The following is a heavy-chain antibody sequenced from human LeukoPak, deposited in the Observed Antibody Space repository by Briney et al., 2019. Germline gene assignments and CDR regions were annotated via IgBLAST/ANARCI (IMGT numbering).Heavy chain of an antibody. CDR3: ARLGEVTGTINWFDP. CDR2: ISAYNGNT. V-gene: IGHV1-18*01. J-gene: IGHJ5*02. Sequence: ASVTVSCKASGYTFTSYGISWVRQAPGQGLEWMGWISAYNGNTNYAQKLQGRVTMTTDTSTSAAYMELRSLRSDDTAVYYCARLGEVTGTINWFDPWGQGTLVTVSS. D-gene: IGHD1-7*01. CDR1: GYTFTSYG.